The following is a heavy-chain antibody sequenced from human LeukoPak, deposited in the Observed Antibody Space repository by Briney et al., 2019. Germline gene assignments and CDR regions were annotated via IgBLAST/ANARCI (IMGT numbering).Heavy chain of an antibody. Sequence: GGSLRLSCAASGFHVSGHYMTWVRQAPGKGVGWVSVIFPGATTDYADSAQGRSTISRHDSKNTVYLQMDSLGTEDAALYYCARGLVAVGLDSWGQGTLVTVSS. CDR1: GFHVSGHY. CDR3: ARGLVAVGLDS. D-gene: IGHD2-21*01. CDR2: IFPGATT. J-gene: IGHJ4*02. V-gene: IGHV3-53*04.